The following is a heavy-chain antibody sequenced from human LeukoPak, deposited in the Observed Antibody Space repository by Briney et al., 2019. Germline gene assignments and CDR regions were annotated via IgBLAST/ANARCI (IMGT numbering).Heavy chain of an antibody. CDR2: ISSSGSTI. CDR3: ARIVYSRGWFGPNYYYGMDV. CDR1: GFTFSDYY. Sequence: GGSLRLSCAASGFTFSDYYMSWIRQAPGKGLEWVSYISSSGSTIYYADPVKGRFTISRDNAKNSLYLQMNSLRAEDTAVYYCARIVYSRGWFGPNYYYGMDVWGQGTTVTVSS. D-gene: IGHD6-19*01. V-gene: IGHV3-11*04. J-gene: IGHJ6*02.